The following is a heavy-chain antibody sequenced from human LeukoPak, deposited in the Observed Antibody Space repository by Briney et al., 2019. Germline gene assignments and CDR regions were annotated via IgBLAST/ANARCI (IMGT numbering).Heavy chain of an antibody. Sequence: PSGTLSLTCAVYGGSFSGYYWSWIRQPPGKGLEWIGEINHSGSTNYNPSLKSRVTISVDTSKNQFSLKLSSVTAAATAVYYCASGSLSYGLGCWGQGTLVSVSS. V-gene: IGHV4-34*01. CDR3: ASGSLSYGLGC. J-gene: IGHJ4*02. CDR2: INHSGST. CDR1: GGSFSGYY. D-gene: IGHD5-18*01.